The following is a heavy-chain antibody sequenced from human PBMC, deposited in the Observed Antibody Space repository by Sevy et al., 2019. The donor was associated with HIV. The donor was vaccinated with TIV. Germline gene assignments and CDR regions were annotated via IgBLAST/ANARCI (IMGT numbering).Heavy chain of an antibody. J-gene: IGHJ4*02. CDR3: TTRLSGSYGVWYTDY. V-gene: IGHV3-15*01. CDR2: IKSKTDGGTT. CDR1: GFTFSNAW. D-gene: IGHD1-26*01. Sequence: GGSLRLSCAASGFTFSNAWMSWVRQAPGKGLEWVGRIKSKTDGGTTDYAAPVKGRFTISRDDSKNTLYLQMNSLKTEDTAVYYCTTRLSGSYGVWYTDYWGQGTLVTVSS.